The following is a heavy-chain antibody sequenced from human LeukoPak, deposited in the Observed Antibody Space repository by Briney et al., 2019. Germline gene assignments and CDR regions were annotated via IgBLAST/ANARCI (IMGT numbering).Heavy chain of an antibody. CDR2: IKYDGTT. D-gene: IGHD2-2*01. CDR3: ARVARCTSCFDVDY. V-gene: IGHV4-34*10. J-gene: IGHJ4*02. CDR1: GASFSGYF. Sequence: SETLSLTCAVSGASFSGYFWNWIRRSPEKGLEWIGEIKYDGTTNYNPSLTSRVTMSIDKATNQFHLKVTSLTAADTAVYYCARVARCTSCFDVDYWGQGTLVTVSS.